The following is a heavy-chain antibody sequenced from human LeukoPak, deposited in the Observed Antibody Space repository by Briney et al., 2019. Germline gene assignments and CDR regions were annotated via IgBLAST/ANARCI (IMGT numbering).Heavy chain of an antibody. CDR1: GFTFSSYS. D-gene: IGHD6-19*01. CDR3: ARLMGSSGFPPHFDY. J-gene: IGHJ4*02. V-gene: IGHV3-48*01. CDR2: ISSSSSTI. Sequence: PGGSLRLSCAASGFTFSSYSMNWVRQAPGKGLEWVSYISSSSSTIYYADSVKGRFTISRDNAKNSLYLQMNSLRAEDTAVYYCARLMGSSGFPPHFDYWGQGTLVTVSS.